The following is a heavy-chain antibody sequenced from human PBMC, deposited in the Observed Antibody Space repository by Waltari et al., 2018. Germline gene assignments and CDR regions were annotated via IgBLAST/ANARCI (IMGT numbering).Heavy chain of an antibody. CDR2: IYSGGST. Sequence: EVQLVETGGGLIQPGGSLRLSCAASGFTVSSNYMSWVRQAPGKGLEGVSVIYSGGSTYYADSVKGRFTISRDKSKNTLYLQMNSLRAEDTAVYYCARDWGNYGMDVWGQGTTVTVSS. CDR1: GFTVSSNY. D-gene: IGHD3-16*01. CDR3: ARDWGNYGMDV. J-gene: IGHJ6*02. V-gene: IGHV3-53*02.